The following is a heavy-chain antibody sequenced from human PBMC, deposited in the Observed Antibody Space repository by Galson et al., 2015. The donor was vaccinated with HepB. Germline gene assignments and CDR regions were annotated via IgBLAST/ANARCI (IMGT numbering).Heavy chain of an antibody. CDR3: ARGPVGYSSGWTPFDY. J-gene: IGHJ4*02. Sequence: SLRLSCAASGFTFSSYAMHWVRQAPGKGLEWVAVISYDGSNKYYADSVKGRFTISRDNSKNTLYLQMNSLRAEDTAVYYCARGPVGYSSGWTPFDYWGQGTLVTVSS. V-gene: IGHV3-30*04. D-gene: IGHD6-19*01. CDR1: GFTFSSYA. CDR2: ISYDGSNK.